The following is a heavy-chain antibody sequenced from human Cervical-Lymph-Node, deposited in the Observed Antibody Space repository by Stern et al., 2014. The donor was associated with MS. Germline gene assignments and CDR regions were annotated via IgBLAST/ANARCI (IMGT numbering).Heavy chain of an antibody. D-gene: IGHD6-13*01. Sequence: QDQLVQSGAEVKKPGSSMKVSCKASGGTFSSFAISWVRQAPGQGLEWMGAIIPIYGTHTYAQKVKGRVTFTADGSTSTAYMELSSLTSEDTAVYYCARDIATMRLPQHLTGSDSSYYMDVWGQGTTVTVSS. CDR2: IIPIYGTH. V-gene: IGHV1-69*12. J-gene: IGHJ6*03. CDR3: ARDIATMRLPQHLTGSDSSYYMDV. CDR1: GGTFSSFA.